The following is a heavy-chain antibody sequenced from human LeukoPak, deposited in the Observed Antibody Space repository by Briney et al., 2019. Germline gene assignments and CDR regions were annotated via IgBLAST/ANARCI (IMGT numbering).Heavy chain of an antibody. Sequence: PGGSLRLSCAASGFTFSSYSMNWVRQAPGKGLEWVSSISSSSSYIYYADSVKGRFTISRDNAKNSLYLQMNSLRAEDTAVHYCARDRLPGLTGYYSPFDYWGQGTLVTVSS. CDR1: GFTFSSYS. CDR3: ARDRLPGLTGYYSPFDY. V-gene: IGHV3-21*01. J-gene: IGHJ4*02. D-gene: IGHD3-9*01. CDR2: ISSSSSYI.